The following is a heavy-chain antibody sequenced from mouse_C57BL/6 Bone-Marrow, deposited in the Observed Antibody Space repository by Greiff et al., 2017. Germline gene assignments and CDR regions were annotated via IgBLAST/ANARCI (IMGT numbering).Heavy chain of an antibody. Sequence: QVQLQQPGAELVKPGASVKLSCKASGYTFISYWMHWVKQRPGQGLEWIGMIHPNSGSTNYNEKFKSKATLTVDKSSSTAYMQLSSLTSEDSAVYYCARPLITTVVAHYAMDDWGQGTSVTVSA. V-gene: IGHV1-64*01. CDR1: GYTFISYW. J-gene: IGHJ4*01. CDR2: IHPNSGST. D-gene: IGHD1-1*01. CDR3: ARPLITTVVAHYAMDD.